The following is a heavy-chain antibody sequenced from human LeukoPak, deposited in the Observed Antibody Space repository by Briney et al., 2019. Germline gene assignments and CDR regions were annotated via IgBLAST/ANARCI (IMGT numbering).Heavy chain of an antibody. CDR3: ATLLLG. D-gene: IGHD1-26*01. Sequence: GGSLRLSCAASGFIFSGHSMNWVRHAPGKGLVWVSRINSDGSSTSYADSVKGRFTISRDNAKNTLYLQMNSLRAEDTAVYYCATLLLGWGQGTLVTVSS. CDR1: GFIFSGHS. J-gene: IGHJ4*02. V-gene: IGHV3-74*01. CDR2: INSDGSST.